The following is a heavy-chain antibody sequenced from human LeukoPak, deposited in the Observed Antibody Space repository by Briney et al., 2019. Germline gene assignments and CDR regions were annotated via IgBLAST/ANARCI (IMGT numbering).Heavy chain of an antibody. CDR1: GFTFNYAW. D-gene: IGHD1-7*01. V-gene: IGHV3-15*04. J-gene: IGHJ6*02. CDR2: TVSEIDGGTT. Sequence: GRSLRLSCAASGFTFNYAWMSWVRQVPGKGLEWVGQTVSEIDGGTTDYATPVKGRFTISRDDSKSTLYLQMNSLKTEDTAVYYCTTDEDWNYARKDVWGQGATVIVSS. CDR3: TTDEDWNYARKDV.